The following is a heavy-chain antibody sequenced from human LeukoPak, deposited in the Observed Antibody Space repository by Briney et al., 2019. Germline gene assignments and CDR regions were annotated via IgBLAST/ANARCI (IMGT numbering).Heavy chain of an antibody. D-gene: IGHD3-22*01. Sequence: SETLSLTCAVYGGSFSGYYWSWIRQPPGKGLEWIGEINHSGSTNYNPPLKSRVTISVDTSKNQFSLKLSSVTAADTAVYYCARGPAYYYDSSGLDYWGQGTLVTVSS. V-gene: IGHV4-34*01. CDR1: GGSFSGYY. CDR3: ARGPAYYYDSSGLDY. CDR2: INHSGST. J-gene: IGHJ4*02.